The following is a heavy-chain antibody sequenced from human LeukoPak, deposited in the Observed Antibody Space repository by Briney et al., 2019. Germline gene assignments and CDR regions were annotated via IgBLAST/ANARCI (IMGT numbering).Heavy chain of an antibody. Sequence: GESLKISCKGSGYSFTTYWIAWVRQMPGKGLEWMGIIYPGDSETRYDPSFQGQVTISADSSTSTAYLQWSSLRASDTAMYYCARASRDGYNQNFDHWGQGTLVTVSS. D-gene: IGHD5-24*01. CDR1: GYSFTTYW. CDR2: IYPGDSET. CDR3: ARASRDGYNQNFDH. V-gene: IGHV5-51*01. J-gene: IGHJ4*02.